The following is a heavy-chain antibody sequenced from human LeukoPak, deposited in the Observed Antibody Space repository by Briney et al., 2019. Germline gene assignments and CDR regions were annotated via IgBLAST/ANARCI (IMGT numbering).Heavy chain of an antibody. J-gene: IGHJ4*02. CDR3: AEDLRSSNYYYFDY. D-gene: IGHD6-13*01. CDR2: ISGSAGST. CDR1: GFTFSSYA. Sequence: GGSLRLSCAASGFTFSSYAMSWVRQAPGKGLEWVSGISGSAGSTYYADSVKGRFTNTRDNSKNTLYLQMNSLRAEDTAVYYCAEDLRSSNYYYFDYWGQGTLATVSS. V-gene: IGHV3-23*01.